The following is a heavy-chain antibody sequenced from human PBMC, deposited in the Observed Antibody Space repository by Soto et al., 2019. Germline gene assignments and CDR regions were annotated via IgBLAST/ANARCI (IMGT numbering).Heavy chain of an antibody. CDR2: IYYSGST. D-gene: IGHD2-21*02. J-gene: IGHJ4*02. V-gene: IGHV4-59*01. CDR1: GGSISSYY. CDR3: ARSTYCGGDCYFDY. Sequence: SETLSLTCTVSGGSISSYYWSWIRQPPGKGLEWIGYIYYSGSTNYNPSLKSRVTISVDTSKNQFSLKLSSVTAADTAVYYCARSTYCGGDCYFDYWGQGTLVTVSS.